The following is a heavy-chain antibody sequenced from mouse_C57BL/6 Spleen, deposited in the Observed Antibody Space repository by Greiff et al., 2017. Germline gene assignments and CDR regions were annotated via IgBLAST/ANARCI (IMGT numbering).Heavy chain of an antibody. V-gene: IGHV5-17*01. D-gene: IGHD1-1*01. CDR2: ISSGSSTI. CDR3: ARLTTVVANAMDY. J-gene: IGHJ4*01. Sequence: EVKLVESGGGLVKPGGSLKLSCAASGFTFSDYGMHWVRQAPEKGLEWVAYISSGSSTIYYADTVKGRFTISRDNAKNTLFLQMTSLRSEDTAMYYCARLTTVVANAMDYWGQGTSVTVSS. CDR1: GFTFSDYG.